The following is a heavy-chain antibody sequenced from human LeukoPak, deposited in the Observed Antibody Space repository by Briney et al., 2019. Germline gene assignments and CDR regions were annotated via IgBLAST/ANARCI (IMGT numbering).Heavy chain of an antibody. CDR3: ARAENYNYFRYNWFDP. J-gene: IGHJ5*02. Sequence: ASVKVFCKASGYTFTSYYMHWVRQAPGQGLEWMVIINPSGGSTSYAQKFQGRVTMTRDMSTSTVYMELSSLRSEDTAVYYCARAENYNYFRYNWFDPWGQGTLVTVSS. D-gene: IGHD2/OR15-2a*01. CDR2: INPSGGST. V-gene: IGHV1-46*01. CDR1: GYTFTSYY.